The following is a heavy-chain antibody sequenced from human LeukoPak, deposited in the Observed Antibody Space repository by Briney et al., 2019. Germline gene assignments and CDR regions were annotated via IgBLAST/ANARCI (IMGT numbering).Heavy chain of an antibody. CDR2: IYYSGST. D-gene: IGHD3-9*01. Sequence: SETLSLTCAVYGGSLSDYSWGWIRQPPGEGLEWIGNIYYSGSTYYNPSLKSRVTISVDTSKNQFSLKLSSVTAADTAVYYCARVNYDILTGPLYYYYYYMDVWGKGTTVTVSS. V-gene: IGHV4-34*01. J-gene: IGHJ6*03. CDR3: ARVNYDILTGPLYYYYYYMDV. CDR1: GGSLSDYS.